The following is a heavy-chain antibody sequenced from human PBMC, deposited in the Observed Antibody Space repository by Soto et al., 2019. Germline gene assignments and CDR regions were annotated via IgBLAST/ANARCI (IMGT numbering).Heavy chain of an antibody. V-gene: IGHV4-59*01. CDR1: GGSISSYY. CDR2: IYYSGST. Sequence: SETLSVTWTVSGGSISSYYWSWILQPPGKGLEWIGYIYYSGSTNYNPSLKSRVTISVDTSKNQFSLKLSSVTAADTAVYYCARYYYDSSGYSYFDYWGQGTLVTVSS. D-gene: IGHD3-22*01. CDR3: ARYYYDSSGYSYFDY. J-gene: IGHJ4*02.